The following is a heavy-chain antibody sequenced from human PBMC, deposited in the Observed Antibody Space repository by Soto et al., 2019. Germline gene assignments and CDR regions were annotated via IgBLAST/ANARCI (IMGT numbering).Heavy chain of an antibody. CDR3: AAGTDCSSTSCYSSSWFDP. V-gene: IGHV1-58*01. CDR2: IVVGSGNT. D-gene: IGHD2-2*02. CDR1: GFTFTSSA. Sequence: SVKVSCKASGFTFTSSAVQWVRQARGQRLEWIGWIVVGSGNTNYAQKFQERVTITRDMSTSTAYMELSSLRSEDTAVYYCAAGTDCSSTSCYSSSWFDPWGQGTLVTVSS. J-gene: IGHJ5*02.